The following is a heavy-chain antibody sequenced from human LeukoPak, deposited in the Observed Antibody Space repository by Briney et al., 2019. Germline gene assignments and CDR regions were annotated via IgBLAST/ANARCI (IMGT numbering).Heavy chain of an antibody. D-gene: IGHD1-7*01. V-gene: IGHV3-30*01. CDR3: VRDAGTIWNYKSDPFDI. J-gene: IGHJ3*02. CDR1: GFTFSDYL. CDR2: ISNDGRNI. Sequence: GGSLRLSCAASGFTFSDYLMHWVRQAPGKGLEWVAVISNDGRNIYHVDSVKGRFTISTDNSKNTMYLQMNRLGDEDTDLYYCVRDAGTIWNYKSDPFDIWGQGTMVTVSS.